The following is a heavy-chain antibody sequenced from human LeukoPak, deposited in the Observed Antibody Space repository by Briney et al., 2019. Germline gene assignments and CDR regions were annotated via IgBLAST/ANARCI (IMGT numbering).Heavy chain of an antibody. J-gene: IGHJ4*02. Sequence: ASVKVSCKASGYTFTSYGISWVRQAPGQGLEWMGWISAYNGNTNYAQKLQGRVTMTTDTSTSTAYMELRSLRSDDTAVYYRARDGDSGYSYGTSDYWGQGTLVTVSS. CDR3: ARDGDSGYSYGTSDY. CDR2: ISAYNGNT. V-gene: IGHV1-18*01. CDR1: GYTFTSYG. D-gene: IGHD5-18*01.